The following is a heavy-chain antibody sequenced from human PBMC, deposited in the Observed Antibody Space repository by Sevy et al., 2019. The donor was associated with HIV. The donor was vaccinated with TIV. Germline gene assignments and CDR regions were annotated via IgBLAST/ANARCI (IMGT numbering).Heavy chain of an antibody. CDR3: ARDRLDSSGYNWFDP. V-gene: IGHV4-4*07. D-gene: IGHD3-22*01. Sequence: SETLSLTCTVSGGSISSYYWSWIRQPAGKGLEWIGGIYTSGSTNYNPSLKSRVTMSVDTSKNQFSLKLSSVTAADTAVYYCARDRLDSSGYNWFDPWGQGTLVTVSS. CDR2: IYTSGST. J-gene: IGHJ5*02. CDR1: GGSISSYY.